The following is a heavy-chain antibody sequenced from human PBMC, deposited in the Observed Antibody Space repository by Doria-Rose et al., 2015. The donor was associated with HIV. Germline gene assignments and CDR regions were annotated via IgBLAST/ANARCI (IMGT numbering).Heavy chain of an antibody. CDR2: IKEDGSEK. J-gene: IGHJ4*02. CDR3: TGETYYFDY. Sequence: QAVESGGGLVQPGVSLRLSCTVSGLTFSRFWMSWVRQAPGKGLEWVANIKEDGSEKKYVDSVKGRFTISRDNAKNSVYLQMNSLRAEDTAVYYGTGETYYFDYWGRGSLVVVSS. CDR1: GLTFSRFW. D-gene: IGHD3-16*01. V-gene: IGHV3-7*05.